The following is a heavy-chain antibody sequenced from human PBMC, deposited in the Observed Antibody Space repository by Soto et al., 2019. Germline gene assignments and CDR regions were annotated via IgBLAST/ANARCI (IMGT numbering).Heavy chain of an antibody. J-gene: IGHJ6*02. CDR2: IYPGDSDT. Sequence: GESLKISCKGSGYSFTSYWIGWVRQMPGKGLEWMGIIYPGDSDTRYSPSFQGQVTISADKSISTAYLQWSSLKASDTAMYYCARSVINTYGSGSYPFPYYYYGMDVWGQGTTVTVSS. V-gene: IGHV5-51*01. CDR3: ARSVINTYGSGSYPFPYYYYGMDV. D-gene: IGHD3-10*01. CDR1: GYSFTSYW.